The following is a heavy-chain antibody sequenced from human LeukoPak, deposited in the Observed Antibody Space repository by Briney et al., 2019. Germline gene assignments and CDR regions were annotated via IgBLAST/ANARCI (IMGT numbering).Heavy chain of an antibody. CDR3: ARDRGYTYGHPLDY. J-gene: IGHJ4*02. D-gene: IGHD5-18*01. V-gene: IGHV3-33*01. Sequence: GGSLRLSCAASGFTFSTYVMHWVRQAPGKGLEWVALIWHDGSNKYYGYSVKDRFTISRDNSKNTLYLQMDSLTDEDTAVYYCARDRGYTYGHPLDYWGQGTLVTVSS. CDR2: IWHDGSNK. CDR1: GFTFSTYV.